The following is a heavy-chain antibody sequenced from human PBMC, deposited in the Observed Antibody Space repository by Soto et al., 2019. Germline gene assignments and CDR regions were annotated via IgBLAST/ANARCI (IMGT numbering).Heavy chain of an antibody. CDR1: GFTFSSYG. V-gene: IGHV3-33*01. D-gene: IGHD6-13*01. CDR2: IWYDGSNK. Sequence: GGSLRLSCAASGFTFSSYGMHWVRQAPGKGLEWVAVIWYDGSNKYYADSVKGRFTISRDNSKNTLYLQMNSLRAEDTAVYYCAREGQQLVRGTYYYFDYWGQGTLVTVSS. CDR3: AREGQQLVRGTYYYFDY. J-gene: IGHJ4*02.